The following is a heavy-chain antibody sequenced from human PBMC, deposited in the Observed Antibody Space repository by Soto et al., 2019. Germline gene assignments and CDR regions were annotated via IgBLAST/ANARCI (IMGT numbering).Heavy chain of an antibody. CDR3: ATGESSGYLNDAFDI. D-gene: IGHD3-22*01. CDR1: GYTLTELS. CDR2: FDPEDGET. Sequence: ASVKVSCKVSGYTLTELSMHWVRQAPGKGLEWMGGFDPEDGETIYAQKFQGRVTMTEDTSTDTAYMELSSLRSEDTAVYYCATGESSGYLNDAFDIWGQGTMVTVSS. V-gene: IGHV1-24*01. J-gene: IGHJ3*02.